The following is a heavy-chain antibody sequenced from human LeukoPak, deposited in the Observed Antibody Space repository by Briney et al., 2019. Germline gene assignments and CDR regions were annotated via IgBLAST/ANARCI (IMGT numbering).Heavy chain of an antibody. J-gene: IGHJ2*01. Sequence: PGGSLRLSCEASGFTFRSYSMNWVRQAPGKGLEWVSSISSRGSYIYYTDSVKGRFTISRDNAKNSLYLQMSSLRAEDTAVYYCVGAVGVSARGYFDLWGRGTLVTVSS. CDR2: ISSRGSYI. CDR1: GFTFRSYS. V-gene: IGHV3-21*01. CDR3: VGAVGVSARGYFDL. D-gene: IGHD2-8*01.